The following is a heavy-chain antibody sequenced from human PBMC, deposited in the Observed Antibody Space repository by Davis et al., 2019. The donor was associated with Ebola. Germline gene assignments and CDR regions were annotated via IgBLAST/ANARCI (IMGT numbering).Heavy chain of an antibody. CDR3: ARLFHRSGYPYYYYYYYMDV. D-gene: IGHD3-3*01. CDR1: GFTFSNYW. V-gene: IGHV3-74*01. CDR2: VNGDGSST. J-gene: IGHJ6*03. Sequence: GEPLKISCAASGFTFSNYWMHWVRQAPGKGLVWVSRVNGDGSSTTYADSVKGRFTISRDNAKNSLYLQMNSLRDEDTAVYYCARLFHRSGYPYYYYYYYMDVWGKGTTVTVSS.